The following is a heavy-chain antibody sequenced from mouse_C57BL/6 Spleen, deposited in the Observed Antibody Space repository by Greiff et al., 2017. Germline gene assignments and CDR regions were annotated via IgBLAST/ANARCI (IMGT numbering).Heavy chain of an antibody. Sequence: QVQLQQSGAELMKPGASVKLSCKATGYTFTGYWIEWVKQRPGQGLEWIGEILPGSGCTNYNEKFKGKATFTADTSSDTAYMQLSSLTTEDSAIDYCATRYSSGYVAWFAYWGQGTLVTVSA. D-gene: IGHD3-2*02. V-gene: IGHV1-9*01. J-gene: IGHJ3*01. CDR2: ILPGSGCT. CDR1: GYTFTGYW. CDR3: ATRYSSGYVAWFAY.